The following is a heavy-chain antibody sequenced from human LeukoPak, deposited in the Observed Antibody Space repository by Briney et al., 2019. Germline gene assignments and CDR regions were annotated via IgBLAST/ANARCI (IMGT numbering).Heavy chain of an antibody. CDR3: ARVPGGMEWSDFDY. CDR2: ISSSSSDI. V-gene: IGHV3-21*06. CDR1: GFTFSHFS. J-gene: IGHJ4*02. D-gene: IGHD3-3*01. Sequence: RGSLRLSCEASGFTFSHFSMNWVRQAPGKGLEWVSSISSSSSDIYYADSVKGRFTISRDNIKNSLYLQMNSLRAEDTAVYYCARVPGGMEWSDFDYWGQGTLVTVSS.